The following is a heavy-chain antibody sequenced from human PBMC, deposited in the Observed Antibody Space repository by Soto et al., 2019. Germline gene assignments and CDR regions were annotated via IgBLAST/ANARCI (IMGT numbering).Heavy chain of an antibody. Sequence: QLQLQESGPGLVKPSETLSLTCTVSGASISSSSYYWGWIRQPPGKGLEWIGTIYYSGSTYYNPSLKRRVTISVDTSKNQFSPELRSVTAADTAVYYCSNIYGGYYFDYWGQGTLVTVSS. V-gene: IGHV4-39*01. CDR1: GASISSSSYY. D-gene: IGHD4-17*01. J-gene: IGHJ4*02. CDR2: IYYSGST. CDR3: SNIYGGYYFDY.